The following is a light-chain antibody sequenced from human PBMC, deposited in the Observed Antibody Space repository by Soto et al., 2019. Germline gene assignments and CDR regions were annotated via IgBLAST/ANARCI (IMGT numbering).Light chain of an antibody. CDR3: QQRSNWPRT. J-gene: IGKJ1*01. CDR1: QSISSY. CDR2: DAS. Sequence: EIVLTQSPATLSLSPGERATLSCRASQSISSYLAWYQQKRGQPPRLLIYDASNRATGIPARFSGSGSGTDFTLPVSSLEPEDFAVYYCQQRSNWPRTFGQGTRVEIK. V-gene: IGKV3-11*01.